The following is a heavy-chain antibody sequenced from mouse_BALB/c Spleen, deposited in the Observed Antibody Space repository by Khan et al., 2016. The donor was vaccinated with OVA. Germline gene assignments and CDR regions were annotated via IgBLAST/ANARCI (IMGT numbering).Heavy chain of an antibody. Sequence: VRLQQSGPELVKPGASVKIPCKASGYAFTDYNMDWVKQSHGKSLEWIGDITPNNGGTIYNQKFKDKATLTVDRSSNTAYMELRSLTSEDTAVYYCARGGCGSPFAYWGQGTLVTVSA. V-gene: IGHV1-18*01. CDR2: ITPNNGGT. CDR3: ARGGCGSPFAY. CDR1: GYAFTDYN. D-gene: IGHD1-1*01. J-gene: IGHJ3*01.